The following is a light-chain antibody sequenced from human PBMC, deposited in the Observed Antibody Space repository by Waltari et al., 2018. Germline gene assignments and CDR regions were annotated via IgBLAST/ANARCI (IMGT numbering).Light chain of an antibody. V-gene: IGKV1-39*01. Sequence: DIQMTQSPSYLSASVGDRVAITCRASQSIDNFLNWYQQKPGKAPKPLIYAASSLRSGVPSRFSGSGSGTDFTLTITSLQPEDFATYYCQQSYSIPLTFGGGTKVEIK. J-gene: IGKJ4*01. CDR2: AAS. CDR3: QQSYSIPLT. CDR1: QSIDNF.